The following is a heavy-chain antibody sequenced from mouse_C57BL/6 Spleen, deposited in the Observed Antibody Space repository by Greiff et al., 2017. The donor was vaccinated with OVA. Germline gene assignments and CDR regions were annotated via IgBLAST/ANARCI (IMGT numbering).Heavy chain of an antibody. CDR3: TNYYGSSYVDFDV. D-gene: IGHD1-1*01. J-gene: IGHJ1*03. CDR1: GYTFTDYE. V-gene: IGHV1-15*01. Sequence: QVQLKESGAELVRPGASVTLSCKASGYTFTDYEMHWVKQTPVHGLEWIGAIDPETGGTAYNQKFKGKAILTADKSSSTAYMELRSLTSEDSAVYYCTNYYGSSYVDFDVWGTGTTVTVSS. CDR2: IDPETGGT.